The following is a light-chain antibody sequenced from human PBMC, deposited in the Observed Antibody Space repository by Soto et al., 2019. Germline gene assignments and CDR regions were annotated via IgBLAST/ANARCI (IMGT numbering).Light chain of an antibody. J-gene: IGLJ1*01. V-gene: IGLV1-40*01. CDR1: SSNIGAGYE. CDR3: QAFDSSLSGYV. Sequence: QSVLTQPPSVSVAPGQRVTISCTGSSSNIGAGYEAHWYQQVPGTAPKLLIYENNNRPSGVPDRFSGSKSGTSAPLAITGLHAEDEAEYYCQAFDSSLSGYVFGTGTKLTVL. CDR2: ENN.